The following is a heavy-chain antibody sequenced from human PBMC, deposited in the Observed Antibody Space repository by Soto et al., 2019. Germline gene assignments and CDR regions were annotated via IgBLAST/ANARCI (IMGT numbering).Heavy chain of an antibody. Sequence: EVQLVESGGGVVQPGGSLRLSCAASGFTVNSNYMSWVRQAPGKGLEWVSVIYSDGSTYYADSVKGRFIISRDNSNNTLYFQMNSLRAEDTAVYYCATLTKYDILTGFYPCWGQGPLVTVSS. D-gene: IGHD3-9*01. CDR1: GFTVNSNY. V-gene: IGHV3-66*01. CDR2: IYSDGST. J-gene: IGHJ4*02. CDR3: ATLTKYDILTGFYPC.